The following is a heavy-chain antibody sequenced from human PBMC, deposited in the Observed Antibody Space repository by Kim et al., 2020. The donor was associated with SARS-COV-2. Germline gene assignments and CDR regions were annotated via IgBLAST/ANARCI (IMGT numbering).Heavy chain of an antibody. Sequence: SETLSLTCAVYGGSFSGYYWSWIRQPPGKGLEWIGEINHSGSTNYNPSLKSRVTISVDTSKNQFSLKLSSVTAADTAVYYCARGSPATSHWYFDLWGRGTLVTVSS. J-gene: IGHJ2*01. CDR2: INHSGST. CDR3: ARGSPATSHWYFDL. V-gene: IGHV4-34*01. D-gene: IGHD4-4*01. CDR1: GGSFSGYY.